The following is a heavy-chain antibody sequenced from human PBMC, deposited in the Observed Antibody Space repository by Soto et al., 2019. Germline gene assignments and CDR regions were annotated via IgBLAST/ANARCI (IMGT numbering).Heavy chain of an antibody. CDR2: ISAYNGDT. CDR1: GYTFSSYG. CDR3: ARSGAYCTSITCLFDSF. J-gene: IGHJ4*02. V-gene: IGHV1-18*01. Sequence: QAQLVQSGAEVKKPGASVKVSCRASGYTFSSYGYAWVRQAPGQGLEWMGWISAYNGDTNYAQKFQDRVTLTTDTSTTTAYMELRNLGSDDTAVYYCARSGAYCTSITCLFDSFWGLGTLLTVSS. D-gene: IGHD2-8*01.